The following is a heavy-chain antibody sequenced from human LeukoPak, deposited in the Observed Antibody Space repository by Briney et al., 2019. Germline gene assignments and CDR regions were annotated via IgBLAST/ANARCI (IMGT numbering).Heavy chain of an antibody. Sequence: TSETLSLTCAVYGGSFSGYYWSWIHQPPGKGLEWIGEINHSGSTNYNPSLKSRVTISVDTSKNQFSLKLSSVTAADTAVYYCARERITMVRGVIFDYWGQGTLVTVSS. V-gene: IGHV4-34*01. CDR3: ARERITMVRGVIFDY. J-gene: IGHJ4*02. D-gene: IGHD3-10*01. CDR1: GGSFSGYY. CDR2: INHSGST.